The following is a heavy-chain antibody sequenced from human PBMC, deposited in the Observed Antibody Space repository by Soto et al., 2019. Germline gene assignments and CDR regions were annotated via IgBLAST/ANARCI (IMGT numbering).Heavy chain of an antibody. J-gene: IGHJ6*03. Sequence: PSETLSLTCTVSGGSISSYYWSWIRQPPGKGLEWIGYIYYSGSTNYNPSLKSRVTISVDTSKNQFSLKLSSVTAADTAVYYCARHRDIVVVPAAPHYMDVWGKGTTVTVS. CDR3: ARHRDIVVVPAAPHYMDV. D-gene: IGHD2-2*01. V-gene: IGHV4-59*08. CDR1: GGSISSYY. CDR2: IYYSGST.